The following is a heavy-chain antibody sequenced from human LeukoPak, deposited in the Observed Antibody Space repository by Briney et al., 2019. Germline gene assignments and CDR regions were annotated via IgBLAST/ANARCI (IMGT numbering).Heavy chain of an antibody. CDR1: GFTFTAYY. Sequence: ASVKVSCKASGFTFTAYYLHWVRQAPGQGLEWMGLIKPNTGDTKYAQNFQGRVSMTRDTSITTAYMELSGLRSDDTAVYYCARGARPSIVVVPAAVDYWGQGTLVTVSS. CDR2: IKPNTGDT. CDR3: ARGARPSIVVVPAAVDY. D-gene: IGHD2-2*01. J-gene: IGHJ4*02. V-gene: IGHV1-2*02.